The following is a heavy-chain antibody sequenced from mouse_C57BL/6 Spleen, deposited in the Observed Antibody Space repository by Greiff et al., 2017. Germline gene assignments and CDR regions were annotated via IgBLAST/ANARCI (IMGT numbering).Heavy chain of an antibody. D-gene: IGHD1-1*01. V-gene: IGHV1-55*01. CDR3: ARADYGSPYYAMDY. J-gene: IGHJ4*01. CDR1: GYTFTSYW. CDR2: SYPGSGST. Sequence: QVQLQQPGAELVKPGASVMMSCKASGYTFTSYWITWVKQRPGQGHERMGDSYPGSGSTNNNEKSKSKATLTVDTSSSTAYMQLSSLTSEDSAVYYCARADYGSPYYAMDYWGQGTSVTVSS.